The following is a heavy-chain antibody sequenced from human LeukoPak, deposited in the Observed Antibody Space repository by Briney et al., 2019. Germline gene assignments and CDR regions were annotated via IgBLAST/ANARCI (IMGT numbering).Heavy chain of an antibody. Sequence: GGSLRLSCAASGFTFSGSALHWVRQASGKGLEWIGRIRSKTNNYATTYAASVTGRFTISRDNSKNTLYLQMNSPRAEDTAVYYCARDGDGYYYYYMDVWGKGTTVTVSS. D-gene: IGHD7-27*01. CDR3: ARDGDGYYYYYMDV. CDR1: GFTFSGSA. V-gene: IGHV3-73*01. J-gene: IGHJ6*03. CDR2: IRSKTNNYAT.